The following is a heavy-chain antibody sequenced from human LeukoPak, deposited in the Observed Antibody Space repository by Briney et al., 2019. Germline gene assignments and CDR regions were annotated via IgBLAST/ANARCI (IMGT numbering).Heavy chain of an antibody. CDR1: GGSINNYY. V-gene: IGHV4-59*01. CDR2: IYYSGYT. D-gene: IGHD6-19*01. J-gene: IGHJ5*02. Sequence: SETLSLTCTVSGGSINNYYWSWIRKPPGKGLEWIGYIYYSGYTNYNPSLKSRVTISVDTSKNQFSLKLSSVTAADTAVYYCASSKTNGDSSGWYAWFDPWGQGTLVTLSS. CDR3: ASSKTNGDSSGWYAWFDP.